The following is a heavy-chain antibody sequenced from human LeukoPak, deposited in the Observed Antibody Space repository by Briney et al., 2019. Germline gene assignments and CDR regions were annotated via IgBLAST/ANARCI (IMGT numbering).Heavy chain of an antibody. CDR2: MNPNRGNT. D-gene: IGHD3-10*01. Sequence: GSSVKVSCKASGGTFSSYTISWVRQAPGQGLEWMGWMNPNRGNTGYAQKFQGRVTMTRNTSISTAYMELSSLRSEDTAVYYCARAITRITRGGFDPWGQGTLVTVSS. V-gene: IGHV1-8*02. CDR1: GGTFSSYT. CDR3: ARAITRITRGGFDP. J-gene: IGHJ5*02.